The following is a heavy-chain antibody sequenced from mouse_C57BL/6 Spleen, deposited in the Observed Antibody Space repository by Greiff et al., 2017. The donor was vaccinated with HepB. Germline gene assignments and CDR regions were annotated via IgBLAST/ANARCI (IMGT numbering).Heavy chain of an antibody. V-gene: IGHV3-6*01. J-gene: IGHJ2*01. Sequence: EVKLQESGPGLVKPSQSLSLTCSVTGYSITSGYYWNWIRQFPGNKLEWMGYISYDGSNNYNPSLKNRISITRDTSKNQFFLKLNSVTTEDTATYYCARGLRYWDYWGQGTTLTVSS. CDR2: ISYDGSN. D-gene: IGHD1-1*01. CDR1: GYSITSGYY. CDR3: ARGLRYWDY.